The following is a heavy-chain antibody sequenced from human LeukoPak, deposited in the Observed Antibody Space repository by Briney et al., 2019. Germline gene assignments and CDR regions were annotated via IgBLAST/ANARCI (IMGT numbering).Heavy chain of an antibody. D-gene: IGHD1-26*01. CDR3: AKDKGREGDY. Sequence: GGSLRLSCAASGFTFSKNAVHWVRQAPGKGLEWVAVISSEGSEKFYADSVKGRFTISRDNSKNTLNLQMNSLRVEDTAVYYCAKDKGREGDYWGQGTLVTVSS. J-gene: IGHJ4*02. CDR2: ISSEGSEK. V-gene: IGHV3-30*04. CDR1: GFTFSKNA.